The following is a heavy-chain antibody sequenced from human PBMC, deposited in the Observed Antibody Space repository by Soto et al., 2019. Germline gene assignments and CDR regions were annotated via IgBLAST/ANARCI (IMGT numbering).Heavy chain of an antibody. CDR1: GGSISSNY. Sequence: SETLSLTCTVSGGSISSNYWTWIRQPPGKGLEWIGYVYNSGSTSYNPSLKSRVTISEDTSKSQFSLKVNSMTAADTAVYYCARYRREAVAGYTLDNWGQGILVTVSS. D-gene: IGHD6-13*01. V-gene: IGHV4-59*13. J-gene: IGHJ4*02. CDR3: ARYRREAVAGYTLDN. CDR2: VYNSGST.